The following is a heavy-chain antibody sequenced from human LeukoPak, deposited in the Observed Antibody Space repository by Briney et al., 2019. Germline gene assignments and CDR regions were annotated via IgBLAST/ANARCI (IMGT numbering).Heavy chain of an antibody. CDR2: IKDDGSST. CDR3: RYYFDGSTFYSKDY. CDR1: GFTFSSYW. Sequence: GGSLRLSCAASGFTFSSYWMHWVRHTPGKGLVWVSRIKDDGSSTSYADSVKGRFTISRDNAKNTLYLQMNSLRAEDTAVYYCRYYFDGSTFYSKDYWGQGTLVTVSS. D-gene: IGHD3-22*01. J-gene: IGHJ4*02. V-gene: IGHV3-74*01.